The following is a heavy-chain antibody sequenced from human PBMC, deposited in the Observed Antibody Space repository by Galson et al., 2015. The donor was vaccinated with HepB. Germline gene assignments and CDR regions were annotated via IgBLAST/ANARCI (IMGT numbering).Heavy chain of an antibody. V-gene: IGHV1-69*13. CDR2: IIPIFGTA. CDR3: ARDPTPMITNWFDP. D-gene: IGHD3-16*01. J-gene: IGHJ5*02. Sequence: VKVSCKASGGPFSSYAISWVRQAPGQGLEWMGGIIPIFGTANYAQNFQDRVTITADESTSTAYMELRSLRSDDTAVYYCARDPTPMITNWFDPWGQGTLVTVSS. CDR1: GGPFSSYA.